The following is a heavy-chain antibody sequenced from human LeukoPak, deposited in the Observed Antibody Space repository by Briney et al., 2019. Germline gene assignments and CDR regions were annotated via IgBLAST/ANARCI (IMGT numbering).Heavy chain of an antibody. CDR2: IKHDGSEK. CDR3: ARGGWGNYHYMDV. D-gene: IGHD3-16*01. Sequence: GGSLRLSCAASGFRLNSFWMNWVRQAPGKGLEWVANIKHDGSEKNYVDSVKGRLTVSRDNANKALYLQMNSLRAEDTAVYYCARGGWGNYHYMDVWGKGTPVTVSS. CDR1: GFRLNSFW. V-gene: IGHV3-7*01. J-gene: IGHJ6*03.